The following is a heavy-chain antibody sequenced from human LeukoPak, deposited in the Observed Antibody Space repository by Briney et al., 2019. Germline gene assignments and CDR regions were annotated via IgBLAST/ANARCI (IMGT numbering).Heavy chain of an antibody. CDR2: IYPGDSDS. Sequence: GESLKISCKGSGYSFTTYWIGWLRQMPGKGLEWMGIIYPGDSDSRYSPSFQGQVTISADKSSSTAYLQWSSLKASDTATYYCARADSTGWAIFDYWGQGTVVTVSS. V-gene: IGHV5-51*01. CDR3: ARADSTGWAIFDY. J-gene: IGHJ4*02. D-gene: IGHD6-19*01. CDR1: GYSFTTYW.